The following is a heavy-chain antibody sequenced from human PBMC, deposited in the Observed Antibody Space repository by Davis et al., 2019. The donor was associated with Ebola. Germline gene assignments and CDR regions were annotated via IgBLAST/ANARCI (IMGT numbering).Heavy chain of an antibody. CDR3: ARGLVTGYNY. CDR2: VFHSGIA. CDR1: GYFITSGYY. J-gene: IGHJ4*02. V-gene: IGHV4-38-2*02. D-gene: IGHD3-9*01. Sequence: PSETLSLTCSVSGYFITSGYYCAWIRQPPGKGLQWLGSVFHSGIASYNDSLSSRLSISIDASRNEFSLKMTSMTAADTAIYFCARGLVTGYNYWGRGVLMTVSS.